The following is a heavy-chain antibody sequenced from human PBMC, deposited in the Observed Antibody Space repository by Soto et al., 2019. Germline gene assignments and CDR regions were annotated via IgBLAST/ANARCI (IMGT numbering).Heavy chain of an antibody. V-gene: IGHV1-69*01. D-gene: IGHD5-18*01. J-gene: IGHJ4*02. Sequence: QVQLVQSGAEVKKPGSSVKVSCKASGGTFSSYAISWVRQAPGQGLEWMGGIIPIFGTANYAQKFQGRVTITADESTSTAYMELSSLRSEDTAVYYCVREESFRGYSYGFDYWGQGTLVTVSS. CDR2: IIPIFGTA. CDR3: VREESFRGYSYGFDY. CDR1: GGTFSSYA.